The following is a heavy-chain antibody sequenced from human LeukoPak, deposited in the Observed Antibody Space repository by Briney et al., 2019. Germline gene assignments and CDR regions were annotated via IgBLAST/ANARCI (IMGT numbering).Heavy chain of an antibody. J-gene: IGHJ5*02. CDR3: ARGRGIRNGFDP. CDR2: MNPNSSNT. V-gene: IGHV1-8*01. Sequence: ASVKVSCKASGYTFTSYDINWVRQATGQGLEWMGWMNPNSSNTGYAQKFQGRVTMTRNTSISTAYMELSSLRSEDTAVYYCARGRGIRNGFDPWGQGTLVTVSS. D-gene: IGHD1-14*01. CDR1: GYTFTSYD.